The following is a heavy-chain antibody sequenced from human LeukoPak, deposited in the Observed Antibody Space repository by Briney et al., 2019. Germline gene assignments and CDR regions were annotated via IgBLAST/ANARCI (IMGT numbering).Heavy chain of an antibody. CDR3: ARYGLSGFKD. CDR2: IYYSGST. CDR1: GASISSHL. V-gene: IGHV4-59*11. J-gene: IGHJ4*02. Sequence: NSSETLSHTCSLSGASISSHLWSWIRQPPGKGLEWIGYIYYSGSTKYNPSLKSRVTISVDTSKNQFSLNLSSVTAADTAVYYCARYGLSGFKDWGRGPLVTVSS. D-gene: IGHD4-17*01.